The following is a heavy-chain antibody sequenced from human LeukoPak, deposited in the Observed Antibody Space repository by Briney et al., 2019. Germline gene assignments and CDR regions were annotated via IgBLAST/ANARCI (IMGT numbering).Heavy chain of an antibody. CDR2: ISGVPISCTTSTI. J-gene: IGHJ5*02. Sequence: PGGSLRLSCAASGFTFSTYSMNWVRQSPGKGLEWVSYISGVPISCTTSTISYADSVKGRFTISRDSDKNSVYLQMNNVRDEDTAVYYCARDRDYDFWSDYWALDPWGQGTLVTVSS. CDR1: GFTFSTYS. D-gene: IGHD3-3*01. V-gene: IGHV3-48*02. CDR3: ARDRDYDFWSDYWALDP.